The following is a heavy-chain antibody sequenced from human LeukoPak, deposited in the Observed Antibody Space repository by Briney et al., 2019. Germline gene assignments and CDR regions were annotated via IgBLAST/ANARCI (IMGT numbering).Heavy chain of an antibody. V-gene: IGHV5-51*01. CDR2: IYPGDSDT. J-gene: IGHJ4*02. D-gene: IGHD2-8*01. Sequence: GESLKISCKGSGYSFTSYWIGWVRQMPGKGLEWMGIIYPGDSDTRYSPSFQGQVTISADKSISTAYLQWSSLKASDTAMYYCARLADGRGLYEYYFDYWGQGTLVTVSS. CDR3: ARLADGRGLYEYYFDY. CDR1: GYSFTSYW.